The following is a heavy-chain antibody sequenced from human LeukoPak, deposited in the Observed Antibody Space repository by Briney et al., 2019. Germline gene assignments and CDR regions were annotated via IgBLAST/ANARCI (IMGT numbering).Heavy chain of an antibody. D-gene: IGHD3-10*01. V-gene: IGHV3-23*01. CDR1: GFTFNSYA. J-gene: IGHJ3*02. Sequence: WGSLRLSCAASGFTFNSYAMSWVRQGPGQGLEWVSAISGSGGSTYYADSVKGRFTISRDNSKNTLYLQMNSLRAEDTAVYYCAKGGYYGSGYAFDIWGQGTMVTVSS. CDR3: AKGGYYGSGYAFDI. CDR2: ISGSGGST.